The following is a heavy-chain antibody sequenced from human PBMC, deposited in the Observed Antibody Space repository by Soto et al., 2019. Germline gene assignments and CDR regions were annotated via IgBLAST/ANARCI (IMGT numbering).Heavy chain of an antibody. J-gene: IGHJ4*02. CDR2: IYYSGST. V-gene: IGHV4-39*02. CDR1: GGSISSYY. CDR3: ARDWAAAGPFDY. D-gene: IGHD6-13*01. Sequence: SETLSLTCTVSGGSISSYYWGWIRRPPGKGLEWIGSIYYSGSTYYNLSLKSRVTISVDTSKNQFSLKLSSVTAADTAVYYCARDWAAAGPFDYWGQGTLVT.